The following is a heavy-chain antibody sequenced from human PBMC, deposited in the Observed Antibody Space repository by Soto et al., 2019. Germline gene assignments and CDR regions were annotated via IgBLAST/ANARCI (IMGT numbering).Heavy chain of an antibody. D-gene: IGHD3-10*01. CDR3: ARDAPYMVRGAGFDP. J-gene: IGHJ5*02. Sequence: SETLSLTCTVSGGSISSYYWSWIRQPPGKGLEWIGYIYYSGSTNYNPSLKSRVTISVDTSKNQFSLKLSSVTAADTAVYYCARDAPYMVRGAGFDPWGQGTLVTVSS. CDR2: IYYSGST. V-gene: IGHV4-59*01. CDR1: GGSISSYY.